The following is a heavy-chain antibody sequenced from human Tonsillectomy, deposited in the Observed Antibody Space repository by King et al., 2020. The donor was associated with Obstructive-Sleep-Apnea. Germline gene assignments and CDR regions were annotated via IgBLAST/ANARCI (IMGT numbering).Heavy chain of an antibody. Sequence: QLVQSGAEVKKPGASVKVSCKASGYTFTSYDINWVRQATGQGLEWMGWMNPNSGNTGYAQKFQGRVTMTRNTSISTAYMELSSLRSEDTAVYYCARAPSYSSSWSILRGAWFDPWGQGTLVTVSS. D-gene: IGHD6-13*01. V-gene: IGHV1-8*01. J-gene: IGHJ5*02. CDR2: MNPNSGNT. CDR1: GYTFTSYD. CDR3: ARAPSYSSSWSILRGAWFDP.